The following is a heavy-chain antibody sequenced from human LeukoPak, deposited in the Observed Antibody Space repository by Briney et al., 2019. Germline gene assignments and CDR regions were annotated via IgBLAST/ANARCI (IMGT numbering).Heavy chain of an antibody. CDR2: IYHSGST. CDR1: GGSISSGGYS. CDR3: ARVLAVAGTHYFDY. Sequence: SQTLSLTCAVSGGSISSGGYSWSWIRQPPGKGLEWIGYIYHSGSTNYNPSLKSRVTISVDTSKNQFSLKLSSVTAADTAVYYCARVLAVAGTHYFDYWGQGTLVTVSS. J-gene: IGHJ4*02. D-gene: IGHD6-19*01. V-gene: IGHV4-30-2*01.